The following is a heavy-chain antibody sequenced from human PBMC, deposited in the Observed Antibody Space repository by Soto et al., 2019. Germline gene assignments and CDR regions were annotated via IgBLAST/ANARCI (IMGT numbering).Heavy chain of an antibody. Sequence: QVHLQESGPGLVKPSETMSLTCTASGASIRNFYWNWVRQFPGKGLEWIVHIYNGERTNYNPSLKRRVTISVDTSKNQFSLKLSSVTVADTAVYYCAQTNGRPGFDYWGKGTLVAVS. J-gene: IGHJ4*02. D-gene: IGHD2-8*01. V-gene: IGHV4-59*01. CDR2: IYNGERT. CDR1: GASIRNFY. CDR3: AQTNGRPGFDY.